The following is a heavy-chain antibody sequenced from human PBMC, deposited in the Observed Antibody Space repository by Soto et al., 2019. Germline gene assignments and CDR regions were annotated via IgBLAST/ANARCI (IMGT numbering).Heavy chain of an antibody. D-gene: IGHD2-2*01. V-gene: IGHV3-48*01. Sequence: EVHLVESGGGLVQPGGSLRLSCAASGFTFSSYSMNWVRQAPGKGLEWVSYISISSSTIYYADSVKGRFTIPRDNAKNSLYLQMNSLRAEDTAVYYCARDYCSSTSCYDYWGQGTLVTFSS. CDR1: GFTFSSYS. CDR3: ARDYCSSTSCYDY. J-gene: IGHJ4*02. CDR2: ISISSSTI.